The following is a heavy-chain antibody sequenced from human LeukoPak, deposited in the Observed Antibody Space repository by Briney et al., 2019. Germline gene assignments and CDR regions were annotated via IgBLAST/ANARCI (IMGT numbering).Heavy chain of an antibody. CDR2: VSYDGSEK. J-gene: IGHJ4*02. CDR1: GFTFSSYG. D-gene: IGHD4-17*01. Sequence: GGSLRLSCAASGFTFSSYGIHWVRQAPGKGLEWVAVVSYDGSEKYYADSVKGRLTISRDKSKNTVSLQMNSLRAEDMAVYYCARTTVTTWRYYFNYWGQGTLVTVSS. CDR3: ARTTVTTWRYYFNY. V-gene: IGHV3-30*03.